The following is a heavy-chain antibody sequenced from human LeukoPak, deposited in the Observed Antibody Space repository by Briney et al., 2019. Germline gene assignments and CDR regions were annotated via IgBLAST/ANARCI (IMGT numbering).Heavy chain of an antibody. V-gene: IGHV4-34*01. CDR3: ARRPALGGGDYQYYFDY. CDR2: INHSGST. J-gene: IGHJ4*02. Sequence: PSETLSLTCAVYGGSFSGYYWSWIRQPPGKGLEWIGEINHSGSTNYNPSLKSRVTISVDTSKNQFSLKLSSVTAADTAVYYCARRPALGGGDYQYYFDYWGQGTPVTVSS. CDR1: GGSFSGYY. D-gene: IGHD4-17*01.